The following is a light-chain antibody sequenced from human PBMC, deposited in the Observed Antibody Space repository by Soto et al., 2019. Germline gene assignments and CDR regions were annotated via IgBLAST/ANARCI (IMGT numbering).Light chain of an antibody. J-gene: IGLJ2*01. CDR3: QTWGTVV. CDR1: SGHSSYA. Sequence: QSVLTQSPSASASLGASVKLTCTLSSGHSSYAIAWHQQQPEKGPRYLMKLNSDGSHSKGDGIPDRFPGSSSGAERYLTISSLQSEDEADYYCQTWGTVVFGGGTKLTVL. V-gene: IGLV4-69*01. CDR2: LNSDGSH.